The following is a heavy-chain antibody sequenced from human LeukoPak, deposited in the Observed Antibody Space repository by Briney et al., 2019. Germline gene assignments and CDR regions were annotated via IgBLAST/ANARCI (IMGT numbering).Heavy chain of an antibody. CDR2: MNPNSGNT. J-gene: IGHJ5*02. CDR3: ARGRSPPAAAESLFDP. Sequence: GKGLEWMGWMNPNSGNTDYAQKFQGRVTMTRDTSITTAYMELSSLRSEDTAVYYCARGRSPPAAAESLFDPWGQGTLVTVSS. D-gene: IGHD6-13*01. V-gene: IGHV1-8*01.